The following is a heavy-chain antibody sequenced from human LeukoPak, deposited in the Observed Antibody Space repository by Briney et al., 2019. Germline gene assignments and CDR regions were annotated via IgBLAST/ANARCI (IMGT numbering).Heavy chain of an antibody. CDR3: ARDSGSYSYFDY. D-gene: IGHD1-26*01. Sequence: ASVKVSCKASGYTFTSSGISWVRLAPGQGLEWMGRISGYNGNTNYAQNLQGRVTMTTDTSTSTAYMELRSLRSDDTAVYYCARDSGSYSYFDYWGQGTLVTVSS. J-gene: IGHJ4*02. CDR2: ISGYNGNT. V-gene: IGHV1-18*01. CDR1: GYTFTSSG.